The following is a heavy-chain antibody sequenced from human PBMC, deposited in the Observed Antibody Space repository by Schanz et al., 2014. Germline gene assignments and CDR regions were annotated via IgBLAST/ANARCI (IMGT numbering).Heavy chain of an antibody. CDR2: INPSGGTT. J-gene: IGHJ4*02. Sequence: QVQLVQSGAEVKKPGASVKVSCKASGYTFTTYYIHWVRQAPGQGLEWMGIINPSGGTTKYAQRFQGRVTMTWDTSTSTVSMELSSLRSEDTAVYYCAREVERSRIRNFDSWGQGTLVTVSS. CDR1: GYTFTTYY. D-gene: IGHD3-3*01. V-gene: IGHV1-46*01. CDR3: AREVERSRIRNFDS.